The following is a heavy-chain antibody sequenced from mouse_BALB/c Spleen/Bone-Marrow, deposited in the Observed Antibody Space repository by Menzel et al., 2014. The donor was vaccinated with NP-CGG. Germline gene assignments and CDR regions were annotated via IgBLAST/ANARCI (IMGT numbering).Heavy chain of an antibody. Sequence: QVQLQQSGAELVKPGASVKLSCRVSGYTFTNYFLYWVKQRPGQGLEWIGEINPSNDTPNFNEKFKSKATLTVDKSSSTAYMRLSSLTSEDSAVYYCTRSGYYGYGWYFDVWGAGTTVTVSS. CDR3: TRSGYYGYGWYFDV. V-gene: IGHV1S81*02. CDR2: INPSNDTP. J-gene: IGHJ1*01. CDR1: GYTFTNYF. D-gene: IGHD1-2*01.